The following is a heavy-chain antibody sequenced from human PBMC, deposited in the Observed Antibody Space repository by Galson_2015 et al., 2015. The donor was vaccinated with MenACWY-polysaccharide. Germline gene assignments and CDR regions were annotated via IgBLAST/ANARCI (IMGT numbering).Heavy chain of an antibody. J-gene: IGHJ4*02. CDR2: IRNKANGYTT. Sequence: SLRLSCAASGFTFSNYYMDWVRQAPGKGLEWVGRIRNKANGYTTEYAASVKGRFTISRADSKNSLYLLMNSLRAEDTAIYYCANPGLSTGRSSDVDFWGQGTLVTVSS. D-gene: IGHD6-25*01. CDR1: GFTFSNYY. CDR3: ANPGLSTGRSSDVDF. V-gene: IGHV3-72*01.